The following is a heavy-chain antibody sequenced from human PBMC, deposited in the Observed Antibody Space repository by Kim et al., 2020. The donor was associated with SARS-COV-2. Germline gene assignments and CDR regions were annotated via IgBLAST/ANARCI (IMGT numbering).Heavy chain of an antibody. CDR3: ARRVLRFSSSWARGHNWFDP. Sequence: ASVKVSCKASGYTFTSYDINWVRQATGQGLEWMGWMNPNSGNTGYAQKFQGRVTMTRNTSISTAYMELSSLRSEDTAVYYCARRVLRFSSSWARGHNWFDPWGQGTLVTVSS. CDR1: GYTFTSYD. J-gene: IGHJ5*02. V-gene: IGHV1-8*01. D-gene: IGHD6-13*01. CDR2: MNPNSGNT.